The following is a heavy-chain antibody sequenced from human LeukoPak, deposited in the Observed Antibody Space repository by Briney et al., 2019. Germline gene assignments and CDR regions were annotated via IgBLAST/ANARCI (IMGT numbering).Heavy chain of an antibody. CDR1: GYTLTELS. CDR3: ATITMGGSGYDY. V-gene: IGHV1-24*01. Sequence: ASVKVSCKVSGYTLTELSMHWVRQAPGKGLEWMGGFDPEDGETIYAQKFQGRVTMTEDTSTDTAYVELSSLRSEDTAVYYCATITMGGSGYDYWGQGTLVTVSS. D-gene: IGHD3-10*01. CDR2: FDPEDGET. J-gene: IGHJ4*02.